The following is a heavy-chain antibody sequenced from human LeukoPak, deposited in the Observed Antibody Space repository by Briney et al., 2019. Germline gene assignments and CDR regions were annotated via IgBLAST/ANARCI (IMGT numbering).Heavy chain of an antibody. CDR3: AREGGDSSENYYFDY. CDR2: IYYSGST. V-gene: IGHV4-59*01. J-gene: IGHJ4*02. Sequence: SETLSLTCTVSGGSISSYYWSWIRQPPGKGLEWIGYIYYSGSTNYNPSLKSRVTISVDTSKSQFSLKLSSVTAADTAVYYCAREGGDSSENYYFDYWGQGTLVTVSS. CDR1: GGSISSYY. D-gene: IGHD3-22*01.